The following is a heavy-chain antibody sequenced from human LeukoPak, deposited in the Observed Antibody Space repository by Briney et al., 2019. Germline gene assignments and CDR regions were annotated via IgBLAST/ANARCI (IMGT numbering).Heavy chain of an antibody. J-gene: IGHJ5*02. D-gene: IGHD6-6*01. Sequence: GGSLRLSCAASGFTFSSYAMSWVRQAPGKGLEWVSAISGSGGSTYYADSVKGRFTISRDNSKNTLYLQMNSLRAEDTAVYYCAKTAREYRSSYNRFDPWGQGTLVTVSS. CDR2: ISGSGGST. CDR1: GFTFSSYA. V-gene: IGHV3-23*01. CDR3: AKTAREYRSSYNRFDP.